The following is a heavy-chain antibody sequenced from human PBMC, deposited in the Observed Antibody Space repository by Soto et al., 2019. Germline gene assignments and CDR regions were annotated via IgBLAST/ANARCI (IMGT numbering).Heavy chain of an antibody. Sequence: GGSLRLSCAASGFTLSSYWMHWVRQAPGKGMVWVSRINSDGSSTYYADSVKGRFTISRDNSKNTLYLQMNSLRAEDTSVYFCAKWLGNSPPPFILPDYWGQGTLVTVSS. D-gene: IGHD2-8*01. J-gene: IGHJ4*02. CDR3: AKWLGNSPPPFILPDY. CDR2: INSDGSST. V-gene: IGHV3-74*01. CDR1: GFTLSSYW.